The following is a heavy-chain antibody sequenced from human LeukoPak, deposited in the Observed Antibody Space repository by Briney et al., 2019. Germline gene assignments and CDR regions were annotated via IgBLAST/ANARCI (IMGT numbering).Heavy chain of an antibody. V-gene: IGHV1-18*01. Sequence: ASVKVSCKASGYTFSNYGISWVRQAPGQGLEWMGWISAHNGNTNYVQNLQGRVTMTADTSTSTAYMELRGLRSDDTAVYYCAREGDCSGGSCSSPTYYYYYGMDVWGQGTTVTVSS. CDR3: AREGDCSGGSCSSPTYYYYYGMDV. CDR1: GYTFSNYG. J-gene: IGHJ6*02. CDR2: ISAHNGNT. D-gene: IGHD2-15*01.